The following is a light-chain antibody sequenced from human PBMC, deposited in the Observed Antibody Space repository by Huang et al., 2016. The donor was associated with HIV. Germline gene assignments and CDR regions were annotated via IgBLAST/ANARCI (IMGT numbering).Light chain of an antibody. Sequence: EVVLTQSPGTLSLSSGESATLPCRASQHVSNNYLAWYQQRPGQAPSLLIYGASRRATGVPDRFSGNGSGTEFTLTIRRLEPEDCAVFYCQQYDSSPTTFGQGTKLEIK. CDR1: QHVSNNY. J-gene: IGKJ2*01. CDR2: GAS. CDR3: QQYDSSPTT. V-gene: IGKV3-20*01.